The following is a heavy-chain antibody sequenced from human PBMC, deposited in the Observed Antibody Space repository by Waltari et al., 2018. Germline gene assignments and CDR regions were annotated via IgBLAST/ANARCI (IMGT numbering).Heavy chain of an antibody. Sequence: EVQLLESGGGLVQPGGSLRLSCAASGFIFSSSALSWVRQARGKGLEWVSAISGSGGSTYYADAVKGRCTISRDNSKNTLYLQMNSLRSEDTAVYYCAKVYEPEWELSVWFDPWGQGTLVTVSS. CDR3: AKVYEPEWELSVWFDP. CDR1: GFIFSSSA. J-gene: IGHJ5*02. CDR2: ISGSGGST. V-gene: IGHV3-23*01. D-gene: IGHD1-26*01.